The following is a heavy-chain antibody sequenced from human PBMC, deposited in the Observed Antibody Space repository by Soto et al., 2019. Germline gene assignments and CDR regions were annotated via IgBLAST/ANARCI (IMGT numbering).Heavy chain of an antibody. CDR2: ISSSGSTI. Sequence: PGGSLRLFCAASGFTFSSYEMNWARQAPGKWLELVSYISSSGSTIYHADSVKGRFTISRDNAKNSLHLQMNSLRAEDTAVYYCARDFSAGYSSGWYAFDICGQGXMVTVSS. CDR3: ARDFSAGYSSGWYAFDI. CDR1: GFTFSSYE. J-gene: IGHJ3*02. V-gene: IGHV3-48*03. D-gene: IGHD6-19*01.